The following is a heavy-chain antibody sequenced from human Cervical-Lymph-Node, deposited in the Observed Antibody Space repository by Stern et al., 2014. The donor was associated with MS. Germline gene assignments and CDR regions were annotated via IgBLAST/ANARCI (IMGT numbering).Heavy chain of an antibody. CDR2: IYYSGRT. V-gene: IGHV4-59*01. J-gene: IGHJ4*02. D-gene: IGHD6-13*01. CDR1: GGSISSYY. CDR3: ARGQQQLVGDY. Sequence: QDQLVESGPGLVKPSETLSLTCTVSGGSISSYYWSWIRQPPGTGLEWIGYIYYSGRTNYNPSLKRLVTRSVDQSKNQFSLKMSPVTAADTAVYYCARGQQQLVGDYWGQGTLVTVSS.